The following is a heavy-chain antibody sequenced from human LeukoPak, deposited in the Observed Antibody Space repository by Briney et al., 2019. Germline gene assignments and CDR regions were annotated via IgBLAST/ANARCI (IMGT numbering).Heavy chain of an antibody. D-gene: IGHD6-13*01. J-gene: IGHJ4*02. CDR3: ARDGYSSSWPLDY. V-gene: IGHV1-69*05. Sequence: SVKVSCKASGGTFSSYAISWVRQAPGQGLEWMGRIIPIFGTANYAQKFQGRVTITTDESTSTAYMELSRLRSEDTAVYYCARDGYSSSWPLDYWGQGTLVTVSS. CDR2: IIPIFGTA. CDR1: GGTFSSYA.